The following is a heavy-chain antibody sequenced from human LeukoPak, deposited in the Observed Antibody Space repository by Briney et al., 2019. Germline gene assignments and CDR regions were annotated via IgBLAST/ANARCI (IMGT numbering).Heavy chain of an antibody. J-gene: IGHJ4*02. D-gene: IGHD2-2*02. CDR2: ISGSGGST. CDR1: GFAFGSEA. V-gene: IGHV3-23*01. CDR3: AKASRTVLGYCSSTSCYTPFDY. Sequence: GGSLRLSCAVSGFAFGSEAMSWVRQAPGKGLEWVSAISGSGGSTYYADSVKGRFTISRDNSKNTLYLQMNSLRAEDTAVYYCAKASRTVLGYCSSTSCYTPFDYWGQGTLVTVSS.